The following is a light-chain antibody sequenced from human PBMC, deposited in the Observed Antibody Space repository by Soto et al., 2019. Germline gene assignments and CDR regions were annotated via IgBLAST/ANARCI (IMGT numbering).Light chain of an antibody. Sequence: EIVLTQSPGTLSLSPGERATLSCRASQSFNSIYLAWYQQKPGQAPRLLIYGASSRATGIPDRFSGSGSGTDFTLTISRLEPEDFALYYCQQYNIWPLTFGGGTQLEIK. CDR2: GAS. CDR1: QSFNSIY. CDR3: QQYNIWPLT. V-gene: IGKV3-20*01. J-gene: IGKJ4*01.